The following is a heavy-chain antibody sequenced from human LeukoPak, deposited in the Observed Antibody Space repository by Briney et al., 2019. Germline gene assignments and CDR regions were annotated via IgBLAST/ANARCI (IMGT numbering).Heavy chain of an antibody. CDR3: AMDRGLTMVRRGSGAFDI. Sequence: GASVKVSCKASGYTFSSYAMIWVRQAPGQGLEWMGWINTNTGNPTYAQGFTGRFVFSLDTSVSTAYLQISSLKAEDTAVYYCAMDRGLTMVRRGSGAFDIWGQGIMVTVSS. CDR1: GYTFSSYA. J-gene: IGHJ3*02. D-gene: IGHD3-10*01. CDR2: INTNTGNP. V-gene: IGHV7-4-1*02.